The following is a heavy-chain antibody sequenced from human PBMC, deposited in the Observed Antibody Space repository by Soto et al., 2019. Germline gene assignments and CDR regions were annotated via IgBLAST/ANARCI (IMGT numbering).Heavy chain of an antibody. CDR2: IYFNGNT. V-gene: IGHV4-31*03. J-gene: IGHJ4*02. D-gene: IGHD5-12*01. Sequence: SETLSLTCSVSGDSISRGGYYWRWIHQHPGKCLEWIGYIYFNGNTYYNPSLKSRVAISVDTSKNEFSLELTSVTTTDTAVYYCARCDYNCNQGGHFDYWGQRSKVTVYS. CDR3: ARCDYNCNQGGHFDY. CDR1: GDSISRGGYY.